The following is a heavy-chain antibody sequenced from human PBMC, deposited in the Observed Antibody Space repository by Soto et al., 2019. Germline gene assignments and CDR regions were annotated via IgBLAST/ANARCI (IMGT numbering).Heavy chain of an antibody. Sequence: SVKVSCKTSGGTFSTYSIVWVRQAPGEGLEWMGGIIPIFGTANYAQKFQDRVTITADKSTNTAFMELSSLKSEDAAMYYCASSSGNNYGVGTNYYFDYWGQGTLVTVSS. D-gene: IGHD1-26*01. CDR3: ASSSGNNYGVGTNYYFDY. V-gene: IGHV1-69*06. CDR2: IIPIFGTA. CDR1: GGTFSTYS. J-gene: IGHJ4*02.